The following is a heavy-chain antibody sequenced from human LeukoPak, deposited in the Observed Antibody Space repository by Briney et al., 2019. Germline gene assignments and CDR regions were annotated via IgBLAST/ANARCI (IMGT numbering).Heavy chain of an antibody. CDR1: GYTFTSYG. D-gene: IGHD1-14*01. J-gene: IGHJ5*02. CDR2: ISAYNGNT. V-gene: IGHV1-18*01. Sequence: ASVKASCKASGYTFTSYGISWVRQAPGQGLEWMGWISAYNGNTNYAQKLQGRVTMTTDTSTSTAYMELRSLRSDDTAVYYCARDRKGPHPILYTQDLFDPWGQGTLVTVSS. CDR3: ARDRKGPHPILYTQDLFDP.